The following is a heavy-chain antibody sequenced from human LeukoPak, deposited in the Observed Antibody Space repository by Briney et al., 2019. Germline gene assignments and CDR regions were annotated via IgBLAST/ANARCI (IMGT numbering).Heavy chain of an antibody. D-gene: IGHD3-3*01. Sequence: SETLSLTCTVSGGSISSYYWSWIRQPAGKGLEWIGRIYTSGSTNYNPSLKSRVTMSVDTSKNQFSLKLSSVTAADTAVYYCARDLAEGFWSGYQPYYFDYWGQGTLVTVSS. J-gene: IGHJ4*02. CDR3: ARDLAEGFWSGYQPYYFDY. V-gene: IGHV4-4*07. CDR2: IYTSGST. CDR1: GGSISSYY.